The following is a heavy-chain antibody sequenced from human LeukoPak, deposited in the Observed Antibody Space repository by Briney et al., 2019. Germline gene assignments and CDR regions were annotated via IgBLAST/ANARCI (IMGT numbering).Heavy chain of an antibody. CDR3: AKERGLTYHTIFGVVNFDY. J-gene: IGHJ4*02. D-gene: IGHD3-3*01. V-gene: IGHV3-23*01. Sequence: PGGSLRLSCAASGFTFSSYAMSWVRQAPGKGLEWVSAISGSGGSTYYADSVKGRFTISRDNSKNTLYLQMNSLRAEDTAVYYCAKERGLTYHTIFGVVNFDYWGQGTLVTVSS. CDR1: GFTFSSYA. CDR2: ISGSGGST.